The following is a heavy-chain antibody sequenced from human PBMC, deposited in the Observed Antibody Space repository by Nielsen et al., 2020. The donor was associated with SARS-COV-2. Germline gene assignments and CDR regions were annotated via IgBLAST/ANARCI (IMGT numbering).Heavy chain of an antibody. CDR1: GGSISTSPYY. J-gene: IGHJ4*02. CDR3: ARDQAAAGMWYFDY. CDR2: INHSGST. D-gene: IGHD6-13*01. Sequence: SETLSLTCTVSGGSISTSPYYWDWIRQPPGKGLEWIGEINHSGSTNYNPSLKSRVTISVDTSKNQFSLKLSSVTAADTAVYYCARDQAAAGMWYFDYWGQGTQVTVSS. V-gene: IGHV4-39*07.